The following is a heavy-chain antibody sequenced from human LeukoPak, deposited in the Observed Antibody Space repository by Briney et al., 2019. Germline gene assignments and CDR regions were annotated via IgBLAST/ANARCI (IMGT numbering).Heavy chain of an antibody. V-gene: IGHV3-23*01. Sequence: PGGSLRLSCAVSGLTFNNYAMSWVRQAPGKGLEWVSGISGRGASKYYADSVKGRFTISRDNSKNTLYLQMNSLRAEDTAVYYCAKERTSGSYYALFDYWGQGTLVTVSS. J-gene: IGHJ4*02. CDR2: ISGRGASK. D-gene: IGHD3-10*01. CDR1: GLTFNNYA. CDR3: AKERTSGSYYALFDY.